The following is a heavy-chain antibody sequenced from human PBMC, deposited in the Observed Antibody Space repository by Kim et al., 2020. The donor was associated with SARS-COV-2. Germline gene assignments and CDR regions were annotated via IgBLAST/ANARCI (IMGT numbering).Heavy chain of an antibody. Sequence: GGSLRLSCAASGFTFSNFWMHWVRQAPGKGLMWVSRINSDGSSTIYADSVKGRFTISRDNAKNTLYLQMNSLRAEDTAVYYCARRYCSGGSCYDDYWGQGTLVTVSS. CDR3: ARRYCSGGSCYDDY. CDR1: GFTFSNFW. V-gene: IGHV3-74*01. CDR2: INSDGSST. J-gene: IGHJ4*02. D-gene: IGHD2-15*01.